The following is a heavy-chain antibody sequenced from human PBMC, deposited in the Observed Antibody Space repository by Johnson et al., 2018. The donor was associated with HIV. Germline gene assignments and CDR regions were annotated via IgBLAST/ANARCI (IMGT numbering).Heavy chain of an antibody. CDR3: ASGGPLSGSDECCFDV. CDR1: GFTFNTNW. Sequence: VQLVESGGDLVQPGGSLRLSCVGSGFTFNTNWMHWVRQAPGKGLVWVSRINSDGSSTSYADSVKGRFTISRDNAKNTLYLQMDSLGAEDTAVYYCASGGPLSGSDECCFDVWGQGTMVTVSS. V-gene: IGHV3-74*01. J-gene: IGHJ3*01. D-gene: IGHD1-26*01. CDR2: INSDGSST.